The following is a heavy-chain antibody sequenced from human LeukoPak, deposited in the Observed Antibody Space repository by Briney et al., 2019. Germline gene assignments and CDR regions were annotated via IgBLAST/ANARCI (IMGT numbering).Heavy chain of an antibody. J-gene: IGHJ4*02. CDR1: GYSFTTCW. CDR3: ARARYCSGGSCYAEY. Sequence: GESLKISCKGSGYSFTTCWIGWVRQMPGKGLEWMEIIYPGDSDTRYSPSFQGQVTISADKSISTAYLQWSSLKASNTAMYYCARARYCSGGSCYAEYWGQGTLVTVSS. D-gene: IGHD2-15*01. V-gene: IGHV5-51*01. CDR2: IYPGDSDT.